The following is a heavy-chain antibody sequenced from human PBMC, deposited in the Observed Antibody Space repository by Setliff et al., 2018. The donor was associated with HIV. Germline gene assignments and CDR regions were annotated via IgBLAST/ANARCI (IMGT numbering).Heavy chain of an antibody. CDR1: GGTLRSYG. J-gene: IGHJ6*01. CDR3: ARDTYFFDVTTFYSCALGD. D-gene: IGHD4-17*01. V-gene: IGHV1-69*04. Sequence: TVSCKASGGTLRSYGMTWVRQAPGQGLEWMGTVIPVRDMANYAEKFQVRVTITADRSTSTSYMELRGLRSEDTAVYFCARDTYFFDVTTFYSCALGDWGQGTKVTVSS. CDR2: VIPVRDMA.